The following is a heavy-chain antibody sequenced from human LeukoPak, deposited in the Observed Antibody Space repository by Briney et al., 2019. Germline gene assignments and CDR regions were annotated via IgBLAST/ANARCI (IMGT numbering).Heavy chain of an antibody. D-gene: IGHD1-26*01. Sequence: SETLSLTCAVYGGSFSGYYWSWIRQPPGKGLEWIGEINRSGSTNYNPSLKSRVTISVDSSKNQFSLKLSSVTAADTAVYYCARGGDDAFDIWGQGTMVTVSS. J-gene: IGHJ3*02. V-gene: IGHV4-34*01. CDR1: GGSFSGYY. CDR3: ARGGDDAFDI. CDR2: INRSGST.